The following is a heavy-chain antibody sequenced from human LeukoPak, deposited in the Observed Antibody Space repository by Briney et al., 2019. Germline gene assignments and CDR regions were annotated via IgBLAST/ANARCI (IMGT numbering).Heavy chain of an antibody. D-gene: IGHD6-13*01. J-gene: IGHJ4*02. Sequence: SETLSLTCTVSGGSISSSSYYWGWIRQPPGKGLEWIGSIYYSGSTYYNPSLKSRVTISVDTSKNQFSLKLSSVTAADTAVYYCARPGIATNGDYWGQGTLVTVSS. CDR1: GGSISSSSYY. CDR2: IYYSGST. V-gene: IGHV4-39*01. CDR3: ARPGIATNGDY.